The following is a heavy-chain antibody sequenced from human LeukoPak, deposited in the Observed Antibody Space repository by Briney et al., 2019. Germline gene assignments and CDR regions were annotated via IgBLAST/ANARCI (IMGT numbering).Heavy chain of an antibody. CDR2: INPNSGGT. V-gene: IGHV1-2*02. CDR3: ARSDYDFWSGYYIGPNAFDT. D-gene: IGHD3-3*01. CDR1: GYTFTGYY. Sequence: ASVKVSCKASGYTFTGYYIHWVRQAPGQGLEWMGCINPNSGGTKYARKFQDRVTMARDTSISTAYMELSRLRSDDTAVYYCARSDYDFWSGYYIGPNAFDTWGQGTMVTVSS. J-gene: IGHJ3*02.